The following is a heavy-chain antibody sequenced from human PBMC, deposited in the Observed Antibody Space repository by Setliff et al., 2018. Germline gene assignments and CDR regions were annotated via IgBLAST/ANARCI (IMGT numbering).Heavy chain of an antibody. CDR1: GFTFSSYW. D-gene: IGHD3-10*01. CDR2: IKQDGSVK. J-gene: IGHJ5*02. CDR3: ARDPFGNPVFDP. V-gene: IGHV3-7*01. Sequence: PGGSLRLSCAASGFTFSSYWMNWVRQAPGKGLEWVANIKQDGSVKNYVDSVKGRFSISRDNTKNSLYLQMNSLRAEDTAVYYCARDPFGNPVFDPWGQGTLVTVYS.